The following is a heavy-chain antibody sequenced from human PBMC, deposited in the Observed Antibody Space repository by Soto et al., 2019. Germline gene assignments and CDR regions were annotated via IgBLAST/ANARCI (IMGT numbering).Heavy chain of an antibody. D-gene: IGHD3-10*01. CDR3: ARASPVWFGELLYGDFDY. CDR2: ISSSGSTI. Sequence: EVQLVESGGGLVQPGGSLRLSCAASGFTFSSYEMNWVRQAPGKGLEWVSYISSSGSTIYYADSVKGRFTISRDNAKNSLYLQMNSLRAEDTAVYYCARASPVWFGELLYGDFDYWGQGTLVTVSS. V-gene: IGHV3-48*03. CDR1: GFTFSSYE. J-gene: IGHJ4*02.